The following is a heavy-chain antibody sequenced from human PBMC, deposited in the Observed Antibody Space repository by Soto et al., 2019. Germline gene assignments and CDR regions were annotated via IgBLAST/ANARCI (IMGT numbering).Heavy chain of an antibody. D-gene: IGHD3-16*02. J-gene: IGHJ4*02. CDR1: GFTFSSYW. V-gene: IGHV3-7*03. CDR2: IKQDGSEK. CDR3: ARDLHAYDYVWGSYRYTSRYFDY. Sequence: VQLVESGGGLVQPGGSLRLSCAASGFTFSSYWMSWVRQAPGKGLEWVANIKQDGSEKYYVDSVKGRFTISRDNAKNSLYLQMNSLRAEDTAVYYCARDLHAYDYVWGSYRYTSRYFDYWGQGTLVTVSS.